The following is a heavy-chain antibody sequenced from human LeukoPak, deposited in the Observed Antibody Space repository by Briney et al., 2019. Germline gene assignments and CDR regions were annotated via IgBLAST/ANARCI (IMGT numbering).Heavy chain of an antibody. Sequence: PSETLSLTCSVSGGSVTSGSYYWSWIRQPPGKELEWIGYISYRGSTNYNPSLKSRVTISLDTSKNQFSLKLSSVTAADTAVYYCASLLTYFDYWGQGTLVTVSS. CDR2: ISYRGST. CDR1: GGSVTSGSYY. CDR3: ASLLTYFDY. J-gene: IGHJ4*02. V-gene: IGHV4-61*01.